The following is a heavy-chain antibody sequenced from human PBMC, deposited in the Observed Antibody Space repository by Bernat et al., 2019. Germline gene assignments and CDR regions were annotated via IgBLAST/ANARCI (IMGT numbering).Heavy chain of an antibody. CDR1: GYSFTSYW. CDR3: ARRQRDCSGGSCYYYFDY. CDR2: IDPSDSYT. V-gene: IGHV5-10-1*01. D-gene: IGHD2-15*01. J-gene: IGHJ4*02. Sequence: EVQLVQSGAEVKKPGESLRISCKGSGYSFTSYWISWVRQMPGKGLEWMGTIDPSDSYTNYSPSFQGHVTISADKSISTAYLQWSSLKASDTAMYYCARRQRDCSGGSCYYYFDYWGQGTLVTVSS.